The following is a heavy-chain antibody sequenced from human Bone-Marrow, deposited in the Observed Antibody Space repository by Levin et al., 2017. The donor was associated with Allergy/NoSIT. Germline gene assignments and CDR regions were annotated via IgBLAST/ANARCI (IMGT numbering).Heavy chain of an antibody. CDR1: GFTFSSYG. D-gene: IGHD1-1*01. CDR2: ISYDGSNK. CDR3: AKDPTRPPSLYYYYYYGMDV. J-gene: IGHJ6*02. Sequence: GESLKISCAASGFTFSSYGMHWVRQAPGKGLEWVAVISYDGSNKYYADSVKGRFTISRDNSKNTLYLQMNSLRAEDTAVYYCAKDPTRPPSLYYYYYYGMDVWGQGTTVTVSS. V-gene: IGHV3-30*18.